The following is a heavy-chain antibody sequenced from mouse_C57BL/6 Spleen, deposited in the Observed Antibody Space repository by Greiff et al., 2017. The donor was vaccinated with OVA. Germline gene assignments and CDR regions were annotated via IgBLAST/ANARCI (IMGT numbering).Heavy chain of an antibody. Sequence: VQLQQPGAELVKPGASVKMSCKASGYTFTSYWITWVKQRPGQGLEWIGDIYPGSGSTKYNEKFKSKATLTVDTYSRTAYMQLSSLTSEASAVYYCARRAQALDYWGQGTTLTVSS. CDR3: ARRAQALDY. CDR2: IYPGSGST. D-gene: IGHD3-2*02. V-gene: IGHV1-55*01. J-gene: IGHJ2*01. CDR1: GYTFTSYW.